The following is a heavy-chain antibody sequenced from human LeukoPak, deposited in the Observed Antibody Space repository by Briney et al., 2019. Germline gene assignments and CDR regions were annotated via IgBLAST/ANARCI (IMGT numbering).Heavy chain of an antibody. CDR2: ISGSGGST. CDR3: ARDYYGSGSCDY. Sequence: PGGSVRLSCAVSGFTFSSYAMSWVRQAPGKGLEWVSGISGSGGSTYYADSVKGRFIISRDNAKNSLYLQMNSLRAEDTAVYYCARDYYGSGSCDYWGQGTLVTVSS. D-gene: IGHD3-10*01. J-gene: IGHJ4*02. V-gene: IGHV3-23*01. CDR1: GFTFSSYA.